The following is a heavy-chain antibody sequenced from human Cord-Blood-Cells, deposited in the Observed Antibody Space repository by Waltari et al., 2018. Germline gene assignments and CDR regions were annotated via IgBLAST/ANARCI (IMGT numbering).Heavy chain of an antibody. D-gene: IGHD6-13*01. CDR3: ARDKSSSWYGKSDYYFDY. V-gene: IGHV3-33*01. CDR2: IWYDGSNK. J-gene: IGHJ4*02. CDR1: GFTFSSYG. Sequence: QVQLVESGGGVVQPGRSLRLSCAASGFTFSSYGMHWFRPAPGQGLEWVAVIWYDGSNKYYADSVKGRFTISRDNSKNTLYLQMNSLRAEDTAVYYCARDKSSSWYGKSDYYFDYWGQGTLVTVSS.